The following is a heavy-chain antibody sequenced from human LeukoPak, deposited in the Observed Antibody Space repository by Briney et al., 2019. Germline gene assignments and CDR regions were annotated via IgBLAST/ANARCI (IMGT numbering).Heavy chain of an antibody. CDR2: IYYSGST. D-gene: IGHD5-18*01. CDR1: GGSISSYY. CDR3: SGGGTAMVTGYFQH. J-gene: IGHJ1*01. V-gene: IGHV4-59*01. Sequence: SETLSLTCTVSGGSISSYYWSWIRQPPGKGLEGIGYIYYSGSTNYYPSLTSRVTISVDTSKNQFSLTLSSVTAADTAGSFCSGGGTAMVTGYFQHWGQGTLVTVSS.